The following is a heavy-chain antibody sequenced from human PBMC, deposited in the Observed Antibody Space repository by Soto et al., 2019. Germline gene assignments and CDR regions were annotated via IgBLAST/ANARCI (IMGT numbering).Heavy chain of an antibody. D-gene: IGHD4-17*01. Sequence: QVQLVQSGAEVKKPGASVKVSCKTSGYTFATYGLQWVRQAPGQRPEWMGWINTGNGNTKYSQRFQGRVTITRDTSATTAYLELSSLTSEDTAVYYCARSTVVTLFRDYHFGLDVWGQGTTVTVSS. CDR2: INTGNGNT. V-gene: IGHV1-3*04. J-gene: IGHJ6*02. CDR1: GYTFATYG. CDR3: ARSTVVTLFRDYHFGLDV.